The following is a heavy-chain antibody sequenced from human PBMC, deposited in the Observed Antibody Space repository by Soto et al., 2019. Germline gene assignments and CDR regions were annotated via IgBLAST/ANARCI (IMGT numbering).Heavy chain of an antibody. CDR1: GYTFTSYD. J-gene: IGHJ6*02. D-gene: IGHD3-3*01. V-gene: IGHV1-8*01. Sequence: QVQLVQSGAEVKKPGASVKVSCKASGYTFTSYDINWVRQATGQGLEGMGWMNPNRGNTGYAQKFQGRVTMTRNTYISTAYMELSSLRSEDTAVYYCARFTYYDFWRSSLYGMDVWGQGTTVTVS. CDR3: ARFTYYDFWRSSLYGMDV. CDR2: MNPNRGNT.